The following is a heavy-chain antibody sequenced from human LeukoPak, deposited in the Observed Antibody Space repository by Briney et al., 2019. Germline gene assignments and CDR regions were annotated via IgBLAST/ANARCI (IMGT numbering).Heavy chain of an antibody. V-gene: IGHV4-39*01. J-gene: IGHJ6*03. CDR2: IYYSGST. D-gene: IGHD3-10*01. Sequence: PSETLSLTCTVSGGSISSSSYYWGWIRRPPGKGLEWIGSIYYSGSTYYNPSLKSRVTISVDTSKNQFSLKLSSVTAADTAVYYCARQILWFGELLFNYYYYMDVWGKGTTVTVSS. CDR1: GGSISSSSYY. CDR3: ARQILWFGELLFNYYYYMDV.